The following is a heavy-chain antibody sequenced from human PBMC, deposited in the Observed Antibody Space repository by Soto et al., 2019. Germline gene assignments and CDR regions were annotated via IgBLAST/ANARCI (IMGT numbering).Heavy chain of an antibody. Sequence: PSETLSLTCAVYGGSFSGYYWSWIRQPPGKGLEWIGEINHSGSTNYNPSLKSRVTISVDTSKNQFSLKLSSVTAADTAVYYCGRGRITGRRLRGLVGIVFDYWGQGTLVTVSS. CDR3: GRGRITGRRLRGLVGIVFDY. J-gene: IGHJ4*02. D-gene: IGHD3-3*01. CDR1: GGSFSGYY. CDR2: INHSGST. V-gene: IGHV4-34*01.